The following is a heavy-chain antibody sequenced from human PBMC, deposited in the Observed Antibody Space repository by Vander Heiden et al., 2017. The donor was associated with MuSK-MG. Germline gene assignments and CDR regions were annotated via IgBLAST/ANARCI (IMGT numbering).Heavy chain of an antibody. J-gene: IGHJ6*03. V-gene: IGHV4-61*02. D-gene: IGHD2-21*02. Sequence: VQLQESGPGLVQPSQPLSLTCTVSGCSISSGSYNWSWIRQPAGKGLEWIGRIYTSGSTNYNPSLKSRVTMSVDTSKNQFSLKLSSVTAADTAVYYCARGGRDSDEDYYYDFMDGWGKGTTGTVSS. CDR1: GCSISSGSYN. CDR3: ARGGRDSDEDYYYDFMDG. CDR2: IYTSGST.